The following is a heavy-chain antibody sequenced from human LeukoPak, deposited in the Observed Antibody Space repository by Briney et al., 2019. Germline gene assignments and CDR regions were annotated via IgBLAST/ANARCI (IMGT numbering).Heavy chain of an antibody. V-gene: IGHV3-11*01. Sequence: GGSLRLSCAASGFTFSDYYMSWIRQAPGKGLEWVSYISSSGSTIYYSDSVKGRFTISRDNAKNSLYLQMNSLRAEDTAVYYCAREGGDSGSYYYYYGMDVWGQGTTVTVSS. CDR2: ISSSGSTI. D-gene: IGHD1-26*01. CDR3: AREGGDSGSYYYYYGMDV. J-gene: IGHJ6*02. CDR1: GFTFSDYY.